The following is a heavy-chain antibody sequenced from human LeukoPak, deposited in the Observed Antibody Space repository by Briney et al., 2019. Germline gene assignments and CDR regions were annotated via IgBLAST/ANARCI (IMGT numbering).Heavy chain of an antibody. Sequence: GGSLRLSCAASGFTVSSNYMSWVRQAPGKGLEWVSVIYSGGSTYYADSVKGRFTISRDNSKNTLYLQMNSLRAEGTAVYYCARDQYGSGSYSDWGQGTLVTVSS. J-gene: IGHJ4*02. CDR1: GFTVSSNY. CDR2: IYSGGST. V-gene: IGHV3-66*01. CDR3: ARDQYGSGSYSD. D-gene: IGHD3-10*01.